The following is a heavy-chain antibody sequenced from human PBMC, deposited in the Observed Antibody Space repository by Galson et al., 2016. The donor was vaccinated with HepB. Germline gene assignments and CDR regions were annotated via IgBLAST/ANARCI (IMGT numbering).Heavy chain of an antibody. CDR1: GYTLNNYG. D-gene: IGHD6-13*01. CDR2: ISAYNANT. J-gene: IGHJ3*02. Sequence: SVKVSCKASGYTLNNYGISWVRQAPGQGLEWMGWISAYNANTNYAQKFQGRVTMTTDTSTTTAYMELRSLRSDDSAIYFCARFVESTSGNDGSRYSRIQFAFDIWGQGTLVTVSS. V-gene: IGHV1-18*01. CDR3: ARFVESTSGNDGSRYSRIQFAFDI.